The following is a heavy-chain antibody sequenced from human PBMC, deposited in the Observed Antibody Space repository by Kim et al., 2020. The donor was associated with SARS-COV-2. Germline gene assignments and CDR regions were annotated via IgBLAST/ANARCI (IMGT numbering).Heavy chain of an antibody. V-gene: IGHV1-24*01. J-gene: IGHJ5*02. D-gene: IGHD2-15*01. CDR3: VTDRFRVRLGRCSGGTCPIS. Sequence: ASVKVSCQVSGHTLIERSMHWVRQTPGKGFEWMGGFDPEDDKTVYAQKFQGRVAMTEDTSINIAYMELSSLSSEDTAVYYCVTDRFRVRLGRCSGGTCPISWGQGTLVTVSS. CDR1: GHTLIERS. CDR2: FDPEDDKT.